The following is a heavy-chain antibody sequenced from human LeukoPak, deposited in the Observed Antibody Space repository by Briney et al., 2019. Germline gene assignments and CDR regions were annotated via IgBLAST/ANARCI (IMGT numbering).Heavy chain of an antibody. Sequence: SETLSLTCAVYGGSLSGYYWSWIRQPRGKGLEWIGEINHSGSTNYNPSLKSRVTISVDTSKNQFSLKLSSVTAADTAVYYCAGDRSGSYYFDYWGQGTLVTVSS. V-gene: IGHV4-34*01. D-gene: IGHD1-26*01. CDR1: GGSLSGYY. J-gene: IGHJ4*02. CDR2: INHSGST. CDR3: AGDRSGSYYFDY.